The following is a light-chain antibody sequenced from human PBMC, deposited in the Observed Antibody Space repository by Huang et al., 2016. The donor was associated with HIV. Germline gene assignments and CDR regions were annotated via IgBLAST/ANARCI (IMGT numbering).Light chain of an antibody. CDR2: LAF. CDR1: QSLLQSNGYNY. V-gene: IGKV2-28*01. Sequence: DIVMAQSPLSLSVTPGEPASISCRSSQSLLQSNGYNYLDWYLQKPGQSPQLLIYLAFNRASGVPDRFSGSGSGIDFTLRISRVEAEDIGVYYCMQALQTPYTFGQGTKLEIK. CDR3: MQALQTPYT. J-gene: IGKJ2*01.